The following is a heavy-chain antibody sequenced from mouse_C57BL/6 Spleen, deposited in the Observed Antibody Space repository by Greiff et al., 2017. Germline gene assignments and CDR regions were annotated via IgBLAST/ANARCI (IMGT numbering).Heavy chain of an antibody. Sequence: QVQLQQSGAELVKPGASVKVSCKASGYTFTSYWMHWVKQRPGQGLEWIGRIHPSDSDTNYNQKFKGKATLTVDKSSSTAYMQLSSLTSEDSAVYSCEIGAIDRVVATDFDYWGQGTTLTVSS. V-gene: IGHV1-74*01. J-gene: IGHJ2*01. CDR3: EIGAIDRVVATDFDY. D-gene: IGHD1-1*01. CDR2: IHPSDSDT. CDR1: GYTFTSYW.